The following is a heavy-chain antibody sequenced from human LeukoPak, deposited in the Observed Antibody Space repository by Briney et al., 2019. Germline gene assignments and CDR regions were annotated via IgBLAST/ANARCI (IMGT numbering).Heavy chain of an antibody. CDR1: GLTFSSYS. Sequence: GGSLRLSCAASGLTFSSYSMNWVRQAPGKGLEWISYISSSSSTIYYADSVKGRFTISRDNAKNSVYLQMNSLRAEDTAVYYCARGRPPDYWGQGTLVTVSS. V-gene: IGHV3-48*01. CDR3: ARGRPPDY. CDR2: ISSSSSTI. J-gene: IGHJ4*02. D-gene: IGHD6-6*01.